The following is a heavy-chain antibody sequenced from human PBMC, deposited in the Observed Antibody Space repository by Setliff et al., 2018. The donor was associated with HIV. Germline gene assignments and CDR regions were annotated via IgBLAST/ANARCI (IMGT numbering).Heavy chain of an antibody. V-gene: IGHV1-18*01. CDR3: ATDRTQTGISMVRGRIVDPARYPLDY. CDR1: GYPFSNFG. Sequence: ASVKVSCKASGYPFSNFGVSWVRQAPGQGLEWMAWINVYNGDTNFALKFQGRVTLTKDTSTETAYMELESLRSDDTAVYYCATDRTQTGISMVRGRIVDPARYPLDYWGQGTLVTVSS. D-gene: IGHD3-10*01. J-gene: IGHJ4*02. CDR2: INVYNGDT.